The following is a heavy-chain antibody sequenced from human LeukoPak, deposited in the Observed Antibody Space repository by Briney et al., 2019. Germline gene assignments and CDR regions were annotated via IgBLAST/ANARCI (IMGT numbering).Heavy chain of an antibody. D-gene: IGHD1-26*01. CDR1: GYSISSDYY. CDR2: TYHSGTS. CDR3: ARQIIGTHYHDY. Sequence: SETLSLTCAVSGYSISSDYYWGWIRQPPGKGLEWIGSTYHSGTSYYNPSLKSRVTVSLDTSKNQFPQRLSSVTAANTAVYYCARQIIGTHYHDYWGQGTLVTVSS. J-gene: IGHJ4*02. V-gene: IGHV4-38-2*01.